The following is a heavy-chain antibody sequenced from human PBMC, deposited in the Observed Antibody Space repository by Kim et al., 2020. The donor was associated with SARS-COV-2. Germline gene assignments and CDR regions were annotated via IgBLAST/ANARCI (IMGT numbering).Heavy chain of an antibody. CDR2: IKQDGSEK. J-gene: IGHJ5*02. CDR3: AREGSYSSSWSYNWFDP. D-gene: IGHD6-13*01. Sequence: VGSLRLSCAASGFTFSSYWMSWVRQAPGKGLEWVANIKQDGSEKYYVDSVKGRFTISRDNAKNSLYLQMNSLRAEDTAVYYCAREGSYSSSWSYNWFDPWGQGTLVTVSS. V-gene: IGHV3-7*05. CDR1: GFTFSSYW.